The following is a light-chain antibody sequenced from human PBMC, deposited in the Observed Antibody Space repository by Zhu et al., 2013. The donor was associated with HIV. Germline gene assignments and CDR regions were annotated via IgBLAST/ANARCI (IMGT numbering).Light chain of an antibody. CDR3: QQSYSSLYT. CDR1: QVINTY. J-gene: IGKJ2*01. Sequence: DIQLTQSPSFLSASIGDRVTITCRASQVINTYLAWYQHEPGKAPRLLIYAASTLQTGVPSRFSGSGSGTDFSLTITTLQPEDSATYYCQQSYSSLYTFGQGTKVEVK. V-gene: IGKV1-39*01. CDR2: AAS.